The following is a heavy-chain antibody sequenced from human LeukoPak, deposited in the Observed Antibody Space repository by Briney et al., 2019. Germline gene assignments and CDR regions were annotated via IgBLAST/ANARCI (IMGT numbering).Heavy chain of an antibody. CDR1: GGSISNYY. Sequence: SETLSLTCTVSGGSISNYYWSWIRQPPGKGLEWIGYIYYSGNTNYNPSLKTRVTISVDTSKNQFSLKLSSVTAADTAVYYCAREPTAMGNDYWGQGTLVTVSS. J-gene: IGHJ4*02. CDR2: IYYSGNT. V-gene: IGHV4-59*01. CDR3: AREPTAMGNDY. D-gene: IGHD2-21*02.